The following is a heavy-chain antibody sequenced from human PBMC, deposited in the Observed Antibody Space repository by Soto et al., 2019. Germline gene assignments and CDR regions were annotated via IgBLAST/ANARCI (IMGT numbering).Heavy chain of an antibody. J-gene: IGHJ3*02. CDR3: ASSYTVGTFDI. D-gene: IGHD3-16*02. CDR1: GFTFSVYN. Sequence: EVQLVESGGGLVQPGGSLRLSCAASGFTFSVYNMNWVRQVPGKGLDWVSYISANGGTTYYADSVRGRFTISRDNAKTSLYLQMNSLRVEDTAVYFCASSYTVGTFDIWGQGTLVTASS. CDR2: ISANGGTT. V-gene: IGHV3-48*01.